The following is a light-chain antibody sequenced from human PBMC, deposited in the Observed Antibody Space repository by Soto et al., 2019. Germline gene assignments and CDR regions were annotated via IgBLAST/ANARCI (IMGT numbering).Light chain of an antibody. CDR2: GTS. Sequence: EIVLTQSPVTLSFSPWLIATLGFSARRSVRSSYLAWYQQKPGPAPRFLIYGTSPRATGIPDRFSGSGSGTDFSLTISSLEPEDFAVYYCHQYGSSPPTLGQGTKVDI. V-gene: IGKV3-20*01. J-gene: IGKJ1*01. CDR1: RSVRSSY. CDR3: HQYGSSPPT.